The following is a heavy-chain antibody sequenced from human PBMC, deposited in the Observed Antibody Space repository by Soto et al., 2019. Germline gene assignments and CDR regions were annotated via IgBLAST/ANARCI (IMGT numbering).Heavy chain of an antibody. J-gene: IGHJ6*03. Sequence: EVQVVESGGGLVQPGGSLRLSCAASGFTFSNHWMTWVRQAPGKGLEWVANIKQDGSEKYYVDSVKSRFTLSRDNAKNSLYLQMNSLRAEDTAVYYCARDSAYCRSTSCYLSYYYYMDVWGKGTTVTVSS. CDR3: ARDSAYCRSTSCYLSYYYYMDV. V-gene: IGHV3-7*01. CDR1: GFTFSNHW. CDR2: IKQDGSEK. D-gene: IGHD2-2*01.